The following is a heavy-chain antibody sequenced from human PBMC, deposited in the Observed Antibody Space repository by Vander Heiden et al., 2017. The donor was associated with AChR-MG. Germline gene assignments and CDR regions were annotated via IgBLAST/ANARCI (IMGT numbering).Heavy chain of an antibody. CDR2: IYYSGST. V-gene: IGHV4-39*01. J-gene: IGHJ3*02. CDR3: ARHSATYYYDSSGYRNHLDI. D-gene: IGHD3-22*01. CDR1: GGSISSSSYY. Sequence: QLQLQESGPGLVKPSETLSLTCTVSGGSISSSSYYWGWIRQPPGKGLEWIGSIYYSGSTYYNPSLKSRVTISVDTSKNQFSLKLSSVTAADTAVYYCARHSATYYYDSSGYRNHLDIWGQGTMVTVSS.